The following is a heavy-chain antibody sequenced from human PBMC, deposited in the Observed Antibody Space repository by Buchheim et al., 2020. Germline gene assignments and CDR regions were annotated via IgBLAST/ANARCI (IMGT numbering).Heavy chain of an antibody. V-gene: IGHV5-51*01. D-gene: IGHD2-21*01. Sequence: EVQLVQSGAEVKKPGQSLKISCQGSGYSFTNYWIGWVRQMPEKGLEWMGVIYPGDSDTRYSPSFQGQVTISVDKSISTAYPQWTSLKASDTAMYYCAATMQSVVAGFQHWGQGA. CDR1: GYSFTNYW. CDR3: AATMQSVVAGFQH. CDR2: IYPGDSDT. J-gene: IGHJ1*01.